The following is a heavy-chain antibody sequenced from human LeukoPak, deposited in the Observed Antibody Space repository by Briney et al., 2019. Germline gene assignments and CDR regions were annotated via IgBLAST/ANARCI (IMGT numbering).Heavy chain of an antibody. D-gene: IGHD6-25*01. CDR1: GYTFTSYG. CDR2: ISAYNGKT. CDR3: ARGDGEAADYSYYYMDV. J-gene: IGHJ6*03. Sequence: ASVKVSCKASGYTFTSYGITWVRQAPGQGLEWMGWISAYNGKTNYAQKLQGRVTMTTDTSTSTAYMELRSLRSDDTAVYYCARGDGEAADYSYYYMDVWGKGSTVTVSS. V-gene: IGHV1-18*01.